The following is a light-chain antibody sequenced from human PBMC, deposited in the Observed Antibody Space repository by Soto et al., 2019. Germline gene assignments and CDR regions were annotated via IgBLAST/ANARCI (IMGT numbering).Light chain of an antibody. CDR2: DVS. Sequence: QSVLTQPPSVSGSPGQSVAISCSGTSSDVGSYNRVSWYQQPPGTAPKLMIYDVSNRPSGVPDRFSGSKSGNTASLTISGLQAEDEADYYCSSFTTSSTYVCGTGTKATVL. V-gene: IGLV2-18*02. CDR3: SSFTTSSTYV. CDR1: SSDVGSYNR. J-gene: IGLJ1*01.